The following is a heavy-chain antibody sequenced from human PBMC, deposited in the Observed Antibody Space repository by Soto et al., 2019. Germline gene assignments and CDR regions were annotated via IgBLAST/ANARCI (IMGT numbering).Heavy chain of an antibody. V-gene: IGHV1-69*02. CDR3: ASAPPMVRGGNVNWYFAL. Sequence: QVQLVQSGAEVKKPGSSVKVSCKASGGTFSSYTISWVRQAPGQGLEWMGRIIPILGIANYAQNFQGRVTITADKSTSTAYIALSSLSSEDTAVYYCASAPPMVRGGNVNWYFALWGSGTLVTVSS. CDR1: GGTFSSYT. J-gene: IGHJ2*01. D-gene: IGHD3-10*01. CDR2: IIPILGIA.